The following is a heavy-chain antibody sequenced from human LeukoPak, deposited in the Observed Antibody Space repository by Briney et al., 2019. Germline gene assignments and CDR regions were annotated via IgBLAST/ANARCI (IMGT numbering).Heavy chain of an antibody. Sequence: SETLSLTCDVSGVSINTCCYYWTWIRQPPGKGLEWIGYKYYSGSTRYNSSLRSRLTISLDSSKNQFSLRLISVTAADTAVYYCARGRSYGFDFDSWGPGTLVIVSS. CDR2: KYYSGST. D-gene: IGHD5-18*01. V-gene: IGHV4-61*01. J-gene: IGHJ4*02. CDR3: ARGRSYGFDFDS. CDR1: GVSINTCCYY.